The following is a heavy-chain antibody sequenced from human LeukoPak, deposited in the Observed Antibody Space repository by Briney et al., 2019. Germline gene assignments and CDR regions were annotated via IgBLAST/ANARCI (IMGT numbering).Heavy chain of an antibody. V-gene: IGHV4-34*01. CDR2: INHSGST. CDR3: AXXXXXYDSSASWYFDL. J-gene: IGHJ2*01. CDR1: GGSLSGYY. D-gene: IGHD3-22*01. Sequence: SETLSLTCAVYGGSLSGYYWSWIRQPPGKGLEWIGEINHSGSTNYNPSLKSRVTISVDTSKNQFSLKLSSVTAADTAVYYCAXXXXXYDSSASWYFDLWGRGTLVTVSS.